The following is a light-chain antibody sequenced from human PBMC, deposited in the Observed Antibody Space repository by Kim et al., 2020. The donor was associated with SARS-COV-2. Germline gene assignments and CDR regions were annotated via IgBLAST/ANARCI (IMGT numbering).Light chain of an antibody. CDR3: HQYVNPPPT. J-gene: IGKJ2*01. V-gene: IGKV1-33*01. Sequence: SSSVGYRVSTTWQASQDISNDLNWYQQKPGKAPKLLIYDASNLETGVSSRFSGSGSGTDSTFTISSLQPEDIATYYCHQYVNPPPTFGQGTKLEI. CDR2: DAS. CDR1: QDISND.